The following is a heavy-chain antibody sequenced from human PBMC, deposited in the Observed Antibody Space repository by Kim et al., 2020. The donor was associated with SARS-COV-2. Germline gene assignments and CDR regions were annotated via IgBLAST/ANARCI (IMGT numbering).Heavy chain of an antibody. J-gene: IGHJ6*02. CDR2: IYYSGST. D-gene: IGHD3-22*01. CDR1: GGSVSSGSYY. Sequence: SETLSLTCTVSGGSVSSGSYYWSWIRQPPGKGLEWIGYIYYSGSTNYNPSLKSRVTISVDTSKNQFSLKLSSVTAADTAVYYCAREPYYYDSSGYYSYYYGMDVWGQGTTVTVSS. CDR3: AREPYYYDSSGYYSYYYGMDV. V-gene: IGHV4-61*01.